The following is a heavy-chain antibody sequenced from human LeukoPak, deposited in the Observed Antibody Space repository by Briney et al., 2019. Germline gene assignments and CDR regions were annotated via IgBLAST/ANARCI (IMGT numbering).Heavy chain of an antibody. CDR1: GFTFSNYD. CDR3: ARGLAANGGAFDI. Sequence: GGSLRLSCAASGFTFSNYDMNWVRQAPGEGLEWVSYIRRSSSTIYHADSVKGRFTISRDDAKNSLDLQMNSLRDEDTAVYYCARGLAANGGAFDIWGQGTMVTVSS. J-gene: IGHJ3*02. D-gene: IGHD2-15*01. V-gene: IGHV3-48*02. CDR2: IRRSSSTI.